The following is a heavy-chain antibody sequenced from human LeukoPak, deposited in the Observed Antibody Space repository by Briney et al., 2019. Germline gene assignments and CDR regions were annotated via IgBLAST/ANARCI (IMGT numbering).Heavy chain of an antibody. CDR3: AKANQFRTAVAVYYYGVDV. Sequence: GGSLRLSCAASGFTVSTNYVSWVRQAPGKGLEWVSVLYSSGSTFYADSVKGRFTISRDNSKNTLYVQMSSLRAEDTAVYYCAKANQFRTAVAVYYYGVDVWGQGTTVIVSS. V-gene: IGHV3-66*02. CDR2: LYSSGST. J-gene: IGHJ6*02. D-gene: IGHD6-13*01. CDR1: GFTVSTNY.